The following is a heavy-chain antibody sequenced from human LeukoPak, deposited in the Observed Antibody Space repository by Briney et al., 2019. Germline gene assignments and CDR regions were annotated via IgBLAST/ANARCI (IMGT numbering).Heavy chain of an antibody. Sequence: GGSLRLSCAASGFTFDDYAMHWVRQAPGKGLEWVSGISWNSGSIGYADSVKGRFTISRDNAKNSLYLQMNSLRAKDTALYYCAKDIRHSSSWYGMDVWGQGTTVTVSS. CDR2: ISWNSGSI. CDR3: AKDIRHSSSWYGMDV. D-gene: IGHD6-13*01. J-gene: IGHJ6*02. CDR1: GFTFDDYA. V-gene: IGHV3-9*01.